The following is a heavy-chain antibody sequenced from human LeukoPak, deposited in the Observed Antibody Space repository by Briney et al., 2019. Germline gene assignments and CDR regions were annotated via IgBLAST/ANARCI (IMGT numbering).Heavy chain of an antibody. CDR2: INHSGST. CDR1: GGSFSGYY. V-gene: IGHV4-34*01. Sequence: PSETLSLTCAVYGGSFSGYYWSWIRQPPGKGLEWIGEINHSGSTNYNPSLKSRVTISVDTSKNQFSLKLSSATAADTAVYYCARTRGLRVYFDYWGQGTLVTVSS. J-gene: IGHJ4*02. D-gene: IGHD4-17*01. CDR3: ARTRGLRVYFDY.